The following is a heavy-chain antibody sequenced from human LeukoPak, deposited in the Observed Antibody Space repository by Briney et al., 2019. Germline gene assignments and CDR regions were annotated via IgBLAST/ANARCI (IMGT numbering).Heavy chain of an antibody. V-gene: IGHV4-34*01. CDR2: INHSGST. Sequence: PSETLSLTCAVYGGSFSGYYWSWIRQPPGEGLEWIGEINHSGSTNYNPSLKSRVTISVDASKNQFSLKLSSVTAADTAVYYCARGYDILTGYTRSFDYWGQGTLVTVSS. D-gene: IGHD3-9*01. J-gene: IGHJ4*02. CDR1: GGSFSGYY. CDR3: ARGYDILTGYTRSFDY.